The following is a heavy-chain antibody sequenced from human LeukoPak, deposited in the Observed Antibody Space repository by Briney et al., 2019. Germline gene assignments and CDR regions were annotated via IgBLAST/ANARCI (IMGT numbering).Heavy chain of an antibody. CDR2: INRRGHT. CDR1: GFTFDRFT. Sequence: GGSLRLSCAASGFTFDRFTIHWVRQTPGKGLEWVSLINRRGHTFYADSVKGRFTISRDNTRNSVFLQMNSLRPEDTALYHCAKEVDCPSDCLFFHSWGQGTLVTVSS. V-gene: IGHV3-43*01. CDR3: AKEVDCPSDCLFFHS. J-gene: IGHJ4*02. D-gene: IGHD2-21*02.